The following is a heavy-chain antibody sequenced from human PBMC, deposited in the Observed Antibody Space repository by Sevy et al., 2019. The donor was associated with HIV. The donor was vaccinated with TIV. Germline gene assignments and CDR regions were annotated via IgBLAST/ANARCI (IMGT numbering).Heavy chain of an antibody. D-gene: IGHD6-13*01. V-gene: IGHV3-21*01. CDR2: ISSSSSYI. Sequence: GGSLRLSCAASGFTFSSYSMNWVRQAPGKGLEWVSSISSSSSYIYYEDSVKGRFTIPRDNAKNSLYLQMNSLRAEDTAVYYCARDPGTAAYFDYWGQGTLVTVSS. CDR3: ARDPGTAAYFDY. CDR1: GFTFSSYS. J-gene: IGHJ4*02.